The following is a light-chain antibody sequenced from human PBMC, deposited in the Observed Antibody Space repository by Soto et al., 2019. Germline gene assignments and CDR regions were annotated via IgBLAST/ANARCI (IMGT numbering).Light chain of an antibody. CDR1: QDVMYD. V-gene: IGKV3-15*01. J-gene: IGKJ4*01. CDR2: GAS. CDR3: LQHNSYPPT. Sequence: EIVLTQSPATLSVSPGGRATLSCRASQDVMYDLAWYQQKPGQAPRLLVYGASTRATDAPPRFRGSGSGTEFSLTISSLQSEDFATYYCLQHNSYPPTFGGGTKVEIK.